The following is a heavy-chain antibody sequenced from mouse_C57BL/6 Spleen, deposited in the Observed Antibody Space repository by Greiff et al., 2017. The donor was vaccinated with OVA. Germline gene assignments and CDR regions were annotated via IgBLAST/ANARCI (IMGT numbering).Heavy chain of an antibody. CDR2: ISSGSSTI. Sequence: EVKLEESGGGLVKPGGSLKLSCAASGFTFSDYGMHWVRQAPEKGLEWVAYISSGSSTIYYADTVKGRFTISRDNAKNTLFLQMTSLRSEDTAMYYCARVSYNSNYPYFDYWGQGTTLTVSS. CDR1: GFTFSDYG. V-gene: IGHV5-17*01. J-gene: IGHJ2*01. CDR3: ARVSYNSNYPYFDY. D-gene: IGHD2-5*01.